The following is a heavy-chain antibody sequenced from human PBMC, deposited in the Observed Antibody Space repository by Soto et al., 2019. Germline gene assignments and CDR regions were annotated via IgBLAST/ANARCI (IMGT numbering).Heavy chain of an antibody. CDR2: IIPIFGTA. V-gene: IGHV1-69*13. D-gene: IGHD2-15*01. Sequence: SVKVSCKASGGTFSSYAISWVRQAPGQGLEWMGGIIPIFGTANYAQKFQGRVTITADESTSTAYMELSSLRSEDTAVYYCARESRYCSGGSCYPRGNFDYWGQGTLVTVSS. CDR1: GGTFSSYA. J-gene: IGHJ4*02. CDR3: ARESRYCSGGSCYPRGNFDY.